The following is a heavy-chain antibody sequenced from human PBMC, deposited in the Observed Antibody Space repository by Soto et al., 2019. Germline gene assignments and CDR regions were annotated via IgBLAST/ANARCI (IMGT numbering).Heavy chain of an antibody. V-gene: IGHV1-69*13. D-gene: IGHD4-4*01. CDR3: ARDRRRDHSTGMDV. CDR1: GGTFSSYA. J-gene: IGHJ6*02. Sequence: ASVKVSCKASGGTFSSYAISWVRQAPGQGREWMGGIIPIFGTANYAQKFQGRVTITADESTSTAYMELSSLRSEDTAVYYCARDRRRDHSTGMDVWGQGXTVTVSS. CDR2: IIPIFGTA.